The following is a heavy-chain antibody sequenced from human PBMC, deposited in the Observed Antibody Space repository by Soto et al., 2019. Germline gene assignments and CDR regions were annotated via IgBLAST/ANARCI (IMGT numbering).Heavy chain of an antibody. J-gene: IGHJ2*01. CDR3: AKDNVRGWYLDL. Sequence: QVQLVESGGGVVQPGRSLRLSCAASGVTFSSYGMHWVRQAPGKGLEWVAVISYDGSNKYYVDSVKGRFTISRDNSKKTMYLKMNNLRAADTPVYFCAKDNVRGWYLDLWGRGTLVTVSS. CDR1: GVTFSSYG. V-gene: IGHV3-30*18. CDR2: ISYDGSNK. D-gene: IGHD3-16*01.